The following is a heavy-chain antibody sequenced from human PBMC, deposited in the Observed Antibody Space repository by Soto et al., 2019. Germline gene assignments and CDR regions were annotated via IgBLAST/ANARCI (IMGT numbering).Heavy chain of an antibody. Sequence: GGSLRLSCAASGFTFSSYAMSWVRQAPGKGLEWVSAISGSGGSTYYADSVKGRFTISRDNSKKTLYLQVNSLRAEETAVDYCEKAYRPIDYWGQXTLVTVSS. J-gene: IGHJ4*02. V-gene: IGHV3-23*01. CDR3: EKAYRPIDY. CDR2: ISGSGGST. CDR1: GFTFSSYA. D-gene: IGHD4-4*01.